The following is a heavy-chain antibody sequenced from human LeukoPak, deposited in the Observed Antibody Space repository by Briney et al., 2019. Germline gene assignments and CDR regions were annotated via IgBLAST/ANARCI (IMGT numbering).Heavy chain of an antibody. J-gene: IGHJ5*02. D-gene: IGHD6-13*01. CDR3: ARDSRQQRFDP. Sequence: SETLSLTCTVSGVSISSDKYYWSWIRQRPGKGLEWIGYIYYSGSTNYNPSLKSRVTISVDTSKNQFSLKLSSVTAADTAVYYCARDSRQQRFDPWGQGTLVTVSS. CDR1: GVSISSDKYY. CDR2: IYYSGST. V-gene: IGHV4-61*01.